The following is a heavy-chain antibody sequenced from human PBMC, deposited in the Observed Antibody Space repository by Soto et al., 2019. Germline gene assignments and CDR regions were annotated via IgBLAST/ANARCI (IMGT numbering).Heavy chain of an antibody. CDR1: GFTFSGYA. CDR2: ISGSCGST. V-gene: IGHV3-23*01. CDR3: ARGSSTSWDP. D-gene: IGHD2-2*01. J-gene: IGHJ5*02. Sequence: GGSLRLSCAASGFTFSGYAMSWVRQAPGKGLEWVSAISGSCGSTYYADSVQGRFTISRDNSKNTLYLQMNSLRAEDTAVYYCARGSSTSWDPWGQGTLVTVSS.